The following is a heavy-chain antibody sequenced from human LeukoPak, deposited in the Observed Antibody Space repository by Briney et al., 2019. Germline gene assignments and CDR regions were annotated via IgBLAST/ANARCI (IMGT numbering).Heavy chain of an antibody. CDR1: GGTFSSYA. CDR2: IIPIFGTA. V-gene: IGHV1-69*05. J-gene: IGHJ4*02. Sequence: ASVKVSCKASGGTFSSYAISWVRQAPGQGLEWMGGIIPIFGTANYAQEFQGRVTITTDESTSTAYMELSSLRAEDTAVYYCARDAREIVGATFDYWGQGTLVTVSS. CDR3: ARDAREIVGATFDY. D-gene: IGHD1-26*01.